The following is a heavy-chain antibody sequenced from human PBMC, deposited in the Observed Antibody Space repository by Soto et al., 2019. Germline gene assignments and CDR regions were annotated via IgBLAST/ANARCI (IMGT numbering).Heavy chain of an antibody. Sequence: VGSLRLSCAASGFTFSNAWMSWVRQAPGKGLEWVGRIKSKTDGGTTDYAAPVKGRFTISRDDSKNTLYLQMNSLKTEDTAVYYCTSRTPRATIFGVARPFDYWGQGTLVTVSS. J-gene: IGHJ4*02. CDR2: IKSKTDGGTT. D-gene: IGHD3-3*01. CDR3: TSRTPRATIFGVARPFDY. CDR1: GFTFSNAW. V-gene: IGHV3-15*01.